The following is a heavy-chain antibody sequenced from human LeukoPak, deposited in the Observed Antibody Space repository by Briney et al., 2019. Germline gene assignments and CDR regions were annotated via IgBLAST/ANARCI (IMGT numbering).Heavy chain of an antibody. D-gene: IGHD3-10*01. V-gene: IGHV4-59*01. CDR3: ARAGITMVRGGNWFDP. CDR2: IYYIGST. CDR1: GGSISSYY. J-gene: IGHJ5*02. Sequence: SETLSLTCTVSGGSISSYYWSWIRQPPGKGLEWIGYIYYIGSTNYNPSLKSRVTISVDTSKNQFSLKLSSVTAADTAVYYCARAGITMVRGGNWFDPWGQGTLVTVSS.